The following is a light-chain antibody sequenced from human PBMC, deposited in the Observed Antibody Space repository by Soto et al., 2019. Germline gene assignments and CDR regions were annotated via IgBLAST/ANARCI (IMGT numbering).Light chain of an antibody. V-gene: IGKV1-33*01. J-gene: IGKJ4*01. Sequence: QLTQSPSSLSASIGDRVTISCQASHDISNYLNWYQQRPGKAPKLLIYDASTLETGVPSRFRGSGYGTDFTLTITSLQPGDIETYYCQHCHDMPLTFGGGTKVDIK. CDR2: DAS. CDR1: HDISNY. CDR3: QHCHDMPLT.